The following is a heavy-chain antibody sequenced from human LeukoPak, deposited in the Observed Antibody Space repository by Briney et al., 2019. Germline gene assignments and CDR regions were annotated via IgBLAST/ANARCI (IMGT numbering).Heavy chain of an antibody. V-gene: IGHV1-69*13. CDR3: ARGVAAGQYYFDY. CDR1: GYTFNSYA. Sequence: SVKVSCKASGYTFNSYAISWVRQAPGQGLEWMGGIIPIFGTANYAQKFQGRVTITADESTSTAYMELSSLRSEDTAVYYCARGVAAGQYYFDYWGQGTLVTVSS. J-gene: IGHJ4*02. CDR2: IIPIFGTA. D-gene: IGHD6-13*01.